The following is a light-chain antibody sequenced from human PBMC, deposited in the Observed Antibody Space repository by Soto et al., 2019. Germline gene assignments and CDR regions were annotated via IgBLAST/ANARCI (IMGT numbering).Light chain of an antibody. J-gene: IGKJ1*01. CDR3: QQSYPTPWT. CDR1: QSISNF. V-gene: IGKV1-39*01. CDR2: AAS. Sequence: DIQMTQSPSSLPASVGDRVTITCRASQSISNFLNWYQQKPGKAPKILIYAASTLQSGVPSRFSGSGSGTDFILTINSLQPEDFATYYCQQSYPTPWTFGQGTKV.